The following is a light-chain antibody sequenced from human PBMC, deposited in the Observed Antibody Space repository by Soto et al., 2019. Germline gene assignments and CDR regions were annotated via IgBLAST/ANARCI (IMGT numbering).Light chain of an antibody. CDR3: SSYTSSSTVYV. J-gene: IGLJ1*01. CDR1: SSDIYDYNY. Sequence: LTQPASVSGSPGQSITISCTGSSSDIYDYNYVSWYQQHPGKAPKLMIYEVSNRPSGVSTRFSGSKSGSTASLSISGLXTEDEAIYYCSSYTSSSTVYVFGTGTKVTVL. CDR2: EVS. V-gene: IGLV2-14*01.